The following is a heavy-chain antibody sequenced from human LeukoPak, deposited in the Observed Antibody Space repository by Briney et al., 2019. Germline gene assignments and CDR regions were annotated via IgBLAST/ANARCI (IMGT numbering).Heavy chain of an antibody. V-gene: IGHV5-51*01. Sequence: GEPLKISCKGSGYNFTTYWIGWVRQMLGKGLEWMGIIYPGDSDTRYSPSFQGQVTISADKSITTAYLQWSSLKASDTAMYYCARGSMRQFDYWGQGALVTVSS. CDR2: IYPGDSDT. CDR3: ARGSMRQFDY. J-gene: IGHJ4*02. CDR1: GYNFTTYW.